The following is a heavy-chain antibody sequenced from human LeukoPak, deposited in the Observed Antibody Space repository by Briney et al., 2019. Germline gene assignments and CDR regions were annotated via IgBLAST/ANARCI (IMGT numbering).Heavy chain of an antibody. V-gene: IGHV5-51*01. CDR1: GYSFTSYW. Sequence: GESLQISCKGSGYSFTSYWIGWVRPMPGKGLEWMGIIYPGDSDARYSPSFQGQVTISADKSISTAYLQWSSLKASDTAMYYCARRGYSYGPNYFDYWGQGTLVTVSS. D-gene: IGHD5-18*01. CDR2: IYPGDSDA. J-gene: IGHJ4*02. CDR3: ARRGYSYGPNYFDY.